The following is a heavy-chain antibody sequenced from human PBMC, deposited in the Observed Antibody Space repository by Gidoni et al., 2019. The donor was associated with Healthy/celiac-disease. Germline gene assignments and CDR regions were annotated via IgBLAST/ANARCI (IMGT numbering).Heavy chain of an antibody. J-gene: IGHJ1*01. CDR3: ARVYYYDSGRTTAYFKH. V-gene: IGHV4-61*02. Sequence: QAQLQEAGPGLVKPSQTLSLTCTVAGVCISSGTDYWSWIRQPAGKGLEWIGRIYTSGSSNYNPSLKSRVTISVDTSKNQFSLKLSSVTAADTAVYYCARVYYYDSGRTTAYFKHWGQGTLVTVSS. CDR2: IYTSGSS. D-gene: IGHD3-22*01. CDR1: GVCISSGTDY.